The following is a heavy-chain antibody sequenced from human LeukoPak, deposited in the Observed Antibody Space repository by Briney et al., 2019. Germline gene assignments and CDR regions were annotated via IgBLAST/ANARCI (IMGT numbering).Heavy chain of an antibody. D-gene: IGHD3-22*01. CDR1: GFTFSSYS. CDR2: IYSGGST. V-gene: IGHV3-66*01. Sequence: GGSLRLSCAASGFTFSSYSMNWVRQAPGKGLEGVSLIYSGGSTYYADSVKGRFTISRDNSKNTLYLQMNSLRAEDTAVYFCARGPYSYDSSGAFDIWGQGTMVTVSS. CDR3: ARGPYSYDSSGAFDI. J-gene: IGHJ3*02.